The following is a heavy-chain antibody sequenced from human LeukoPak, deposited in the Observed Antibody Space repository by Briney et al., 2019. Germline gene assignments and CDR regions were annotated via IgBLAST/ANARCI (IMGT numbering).Heavy chain of an antibody. CDR3: ARGYYFGDLDY. D-gene: IGHD2/OR15-2a*01. Sequence: SETLSLTCAVSGASISSSYWIWIRQSPDKGLEWIGYIYYSDNSYYNPSFESRVSISVDTSKNQFSLKVSSVTAADTAVYYCARGYYFGDLDYWGQGTLVTVSS. CDR2: IYYSDNS. V-gene: IGHV4-59*13. J-gene: IGHJ4*02. CDR1: GASISSSY.